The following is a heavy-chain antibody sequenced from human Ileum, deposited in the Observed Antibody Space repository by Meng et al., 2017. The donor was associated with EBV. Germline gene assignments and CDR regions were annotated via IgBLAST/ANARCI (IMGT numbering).Heavy chain of an antibody. D-gene: IGHD4-23*01. J-gene: IGHJ5*02. Sequence: QGRLQQWGTGLLQPSDPLSLTCAAYGGSFNDYYWTWLRQPPGKGLEWIGEIDQSGYTKFNPSLSSRATISRDTSNTQFSLRLNSVTAADTALYYCARYGRCNGNSFYCFDPWGQGTLVTVSS. CDR3: ARYGRCNGNSFYCFDP. V-gene: IGHV4-34*01. CDR2: IDQSGYT. CDR1: GGSFNDYY.